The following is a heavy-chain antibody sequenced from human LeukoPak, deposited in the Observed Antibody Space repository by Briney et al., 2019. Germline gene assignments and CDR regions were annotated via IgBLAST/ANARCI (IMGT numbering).Heavy chain of an antibody. V-gene: IGHV1-69*13. CDR2: ITPIFGTA. CDR1: GGTFSRFT. Sequence: SVKVSCKAYGGTFSRFTISWVRQAPGQGFEWMGGITPIFGTANFAQKFQGRVSITADGSTSTAFMELSSLRSEDTAVYYCARGRKHGDVDYWGQGTLVTVSS. J-gene: IGHJ4*02. D-gene: IGHD4-17*01. CDR3: ARGRKHGDVDY.